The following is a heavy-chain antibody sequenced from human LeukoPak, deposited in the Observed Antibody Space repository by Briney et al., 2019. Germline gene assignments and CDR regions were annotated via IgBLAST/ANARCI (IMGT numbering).Heavy chain of an antibody. CDR2: IYYSGST. Sequence: SETLSLTCTVSGGSISSYYWSWIRQPPGKGLEWIGYIYYSGSTNHNPSLKSRVTISVDTSKNQFSLKLSSVTAADTAVYYCAREADSSSWYYFDYWGQGTLVTVSS. CDR1: GGSISSYY. J-gene: IGHJ4*02. V-gene: IGHV4-59*01. CDR3: AREADSSSWYYFDY. D-gene: IGHD6-13*01.